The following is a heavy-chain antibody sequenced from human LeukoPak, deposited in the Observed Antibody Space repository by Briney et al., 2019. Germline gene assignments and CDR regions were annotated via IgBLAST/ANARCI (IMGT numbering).Heavy chain of an antibody. V-gene: IGHV3-23*01. J-gene: IGHJ4*01. Sequence: GGSLRLSCAASGFTFSSYAMSWVRQAPGKGLEWVSAISGSGGSRYYADSAKGRFTISRDNSKNTLYLQMNSLRAEDTAVYYCAKGIYSSGWSYFDYWGHGTLVTVSS. CDR1: GFTFSSYA. D-gene: IGHD6-19*01. CDR3: AKGIYSSGWSYFDY. CDR2: ISGSGGSR.